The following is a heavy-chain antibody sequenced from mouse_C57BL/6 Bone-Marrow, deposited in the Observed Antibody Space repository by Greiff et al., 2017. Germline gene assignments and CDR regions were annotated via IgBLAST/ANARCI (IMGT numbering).Heavy chain of an antibody. CDR1: GYTFTSYG. J-gene: IGHJ3*01. Sequence: QVQLQQSGAELARPGASVKLSCKASGYTFTSYGISWVKQRTGQGLEWIGEIYPRSGNTYYNEKFKGKATLTAYKASSTAYMELRSLTSEVSAFYFSARFQGNYGFAYWGQGTLVTVSA. D-gene: IGHD1-1*01. CDR2: IYPRSGNT. V-gene: IGHV1-81*01. CDR3: ARFQGNYGFAY.